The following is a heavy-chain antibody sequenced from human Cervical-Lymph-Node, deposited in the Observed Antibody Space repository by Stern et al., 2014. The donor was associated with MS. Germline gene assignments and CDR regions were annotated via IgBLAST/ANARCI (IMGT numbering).Heavy chain of an antibody. CDR1: GGSVSSGTYF. V-gene: IGHV4-31*03. CDR3: ARDQSLAVDS. J-gene: IGHJ4*02. CDR2: IYYRGIT. Sequence: QVQLQESGPGLVKPSQTLSLTCNVSGGSVSSGTYFWSWIRQHPGKGLEWIGYIYYRGITRYNPSLKSRVTISVDTSKNQFSLRLTSVTAADTAVYYCARDQSLAVDSWGQGTLVTVSS.